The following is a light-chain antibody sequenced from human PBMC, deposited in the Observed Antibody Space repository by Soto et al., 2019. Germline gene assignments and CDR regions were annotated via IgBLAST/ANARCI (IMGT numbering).Light chain of an antibody. CDR2: NVN. CDR3: SSSSGGGLYV. V-gene: IGLV2-14*01. J-gene: IGLJ1*01. CDR1: SNDVGDYKH. Sequence: QSALTQPAAVSGSPGPSITSSCTGTSNDVGDYKHVSWYQQSPGKDPKLLIYNVNNRPSGVSDRFSGSRSGYTASLTISGLQAEDESDYVCSSSSGGGLYVFGTGTKLTVL.